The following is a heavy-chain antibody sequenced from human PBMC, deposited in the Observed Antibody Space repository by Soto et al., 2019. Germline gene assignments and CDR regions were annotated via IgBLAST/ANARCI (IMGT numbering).Heavy chain of an antibody. Sequence: QVQLVQSGAEVKKPGSSVKVSCKASGGTFSSYAISWVRQAPGQGLEWMGGIIPIFGTANYAQKFQGRVTITADKSTSTAYIELSSLRSEDTAVYYCARDRALLAAAGTGWFDPWGQGTLVTVSS. V-gene: IGHV1-69*06. D-gene: IGHD6-13*01. CDR3: ARDRALLAAAGTGWFDP. CDR2: IIPIFGTA. CDR1: GGTFSSYA. J-gene: IGHJ5*02.